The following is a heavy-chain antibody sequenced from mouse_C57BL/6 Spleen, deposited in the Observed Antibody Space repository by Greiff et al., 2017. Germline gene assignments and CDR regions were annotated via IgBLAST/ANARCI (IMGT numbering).Heavy chain of an antibody. CDR3: ARRPVPPYWYFDV. J-gene: IGHJ1*03. V-gene: IGHV1-54*01. CDR1: GYAFTNYL. CDR2: INPGSGGT. Sequence: VQLQQSGAELVRPGTSVKVSCKASGYAFTNYLIEWVKQRPGQGLEWIGVINPGSGGTNYNEKFKGKATLTADKSSSTAYMQLSSLTSEDSAVYFCARRPVPPYWYFDVWGTGTTVTVSS.